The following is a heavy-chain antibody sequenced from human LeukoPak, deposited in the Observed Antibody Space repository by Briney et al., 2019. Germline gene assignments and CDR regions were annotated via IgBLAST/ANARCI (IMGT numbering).Heavy chain of an antibody. Sequence: SETLSLTCGVYDGSLTGYYWTWIRQSPGKGLEWLGEINHAGSANYNPSLKSRVAMSVDTSKNRFSLEVTSVTAADTGVYYCARAWANYGGDCYKPLDYWGQGTLVTVSS. V-gene: IGHV4-34*01. CDR3: ARAWANYGGDCYKPLDY. D-gene: IGHD2-21*02. CDR2: INHAGSA. J-gene: IGHJ4*02. CDR1: DGSLTGYY.